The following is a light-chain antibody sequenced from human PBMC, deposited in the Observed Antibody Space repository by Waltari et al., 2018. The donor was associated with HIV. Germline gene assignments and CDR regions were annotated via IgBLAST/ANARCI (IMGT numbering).Light chain of an antibody. CDR2: ASS. J-gene: IGKJ1*01. CDR3: QVYGGSPRWT. Sequence: VLTQSPATLSVSPGENATLSCRASQAFDHKSWTWYQQGPGQAPRLVLFASSTRATGIPDRFHGSESGTEFTLTIRRLEPEDFAIYYCQVYGGSPRWTFGPGTRLEIK. CDR1: QAFDHKS. V-gene: IGKV3-20*01.